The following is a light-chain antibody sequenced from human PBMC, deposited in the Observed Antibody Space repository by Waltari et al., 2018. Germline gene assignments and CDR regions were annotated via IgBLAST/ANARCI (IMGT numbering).Light chain of an antibody. V-gene: IGLV1-40*01. Sequence: QSVLTQPPSVSGAPGQRVTISCTGGGSNIGAGYALPWYRQLPGKAPELLIYGVNNRPSGVPDRFFGSLSGTSASLAITGLQAEDEADYYCQSYDTSLSVVFGGGTKLTV. CDR3: QSYDTSLSVV. J-gene: IGLJ2*01. CDR2: GVN. CDR1: GSNIGAGYA.